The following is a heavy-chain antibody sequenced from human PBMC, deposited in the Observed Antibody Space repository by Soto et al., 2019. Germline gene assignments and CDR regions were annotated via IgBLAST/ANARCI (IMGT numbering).Heavy chain of an antibody. CDR2: INEDGSEQ. D-gene: IGHD3-22*01. J-gene: IGHJ4*02. Sequence: PGGPLRLSFATSGFSFSHYWMSWVRQAPGKGLEWVANINEDGSEQNYVDSLKGRFTISRDNSKNTLYLQMNSLRAEDTAVYYCAKDRFGDSSGYAYYFDYWGQGTLVTVSS. CDR1: GFSFSHYW. CDR3: AKDRFGDSSGYAYYFDY. V-gene: IGHV3-7*01.